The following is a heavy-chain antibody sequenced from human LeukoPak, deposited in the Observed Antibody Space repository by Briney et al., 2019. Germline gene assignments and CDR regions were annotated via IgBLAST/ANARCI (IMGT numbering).Heavy chain of an antibody. D-gene: IGHD2-15*01. Sequence: GGSLRLSCAASGFTFSSYAMSWVRQAPGKGLEWVSAISGSGGSTYYADSVKGRFTISRDNSKNTLYLQMNSLRAEDTAVYYCARCSGGSCWYFDYWGQGTLVTASS. CDR2: ISGSGGST. V-gene: IGHV3-23*01. J-gene: IGHJ4*02. CDR1: GFTFSSYA. CDR3: ARCSGGSCWYFDY.